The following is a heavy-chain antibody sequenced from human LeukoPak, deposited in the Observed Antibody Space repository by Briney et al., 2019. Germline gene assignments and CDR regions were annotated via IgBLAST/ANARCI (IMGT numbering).Heavy chain of an antibody. CDR3: ARGYGYYFDY. D-gene: IGHD5-18*01. J-gene: IGHJ4*02. V-gene: IGHV3-33*01. CDR1: GFAFNTYA. Sequence: GGSLRLSCAASGFAFNTYAMHWVRQAPGKGLEWVTLIWHDGSHKFHIDSVRGRFTISRDNSRNTVYLQMNGLRAEDTAVYYCARGYGYYFDYWGQGTLVTVSS. CDR2: IWHDGSHK.